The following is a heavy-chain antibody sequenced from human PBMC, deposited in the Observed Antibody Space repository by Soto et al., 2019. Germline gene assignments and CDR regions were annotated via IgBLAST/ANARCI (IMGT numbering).Heavy chain of an antibody. J-gene: IGHJ4*02. CDR3: AGGQEQLLKSFDC. Sequence: PLETQSHSYAVYDEYFIGYGGSWFRQPPGKGLEYIGEINHSGSTNYNPSLKSRVTISVDTSKNQFSLKLSSVTAADTAVYYCAGGQEQLLKSFDCWGQGTLVTVSS. CDR1: DEYFIGYG. CDR2: INHSGST. D-gene: IGHD6-6*01. V-gene: IGHV4-34*01.